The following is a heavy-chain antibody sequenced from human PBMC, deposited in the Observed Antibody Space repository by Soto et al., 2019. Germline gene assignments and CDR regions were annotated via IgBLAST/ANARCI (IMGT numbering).Heavy chain of an antibody. CDR3: VGEGFGENFDP. Sequence: GGSLRLSCAASGFTFSSYGMHWVRQAPGKGLEWVAVISYDGSNKYYADSVKGRFTISRDNSKNTLYLQMNSLRAEDTAVYYCVGEGFGENFDPWGQGTLVTVSS. CDR1: GFTFSSYG. D-gene: IGHD3-10*01. CDR2: ISYDGSNK. V-gene: IGHV3-30*03. J-gene: IGHJ5*02.